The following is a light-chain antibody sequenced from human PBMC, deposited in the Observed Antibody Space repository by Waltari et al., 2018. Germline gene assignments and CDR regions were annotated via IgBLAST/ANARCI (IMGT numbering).Light chain of an antibody. CDR3: CSYAGSTTRWV. CDR2: AVS. CDR1: SSDVGSYTL. Sequence: QSALTQPASVSGSPGQSITISCTGTSSDVGSYTLVSWYQQHPGKAPKLIIYAVSKRPSEVSARFAGSKSGNTASLTISGLQAEDEADYYCCSYAGSTTRWVFGGGTKLTVL. J-gene: IGLJ3*02. V-gene: IGLV2-23*02.